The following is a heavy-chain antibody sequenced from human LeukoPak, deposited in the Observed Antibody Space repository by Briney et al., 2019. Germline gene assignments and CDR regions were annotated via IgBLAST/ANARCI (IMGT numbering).Heavy chain of an antibody. V-gene: IGHV1-18*04. Sequence: GASVKVSCKASGYTFTGYYMHWVRQAPGQGLEWMGWISAYNGNTNYAQKLQGRVTMTTDTSTSTAYMELRSLRSDDTAVYYCARTNSPPPLTWDYWGQGTLVTVSS. D-gene: IGHD1-14*01. J-gene: IGHJ4*02. CDR2: ISAYNGNT. CDR3: ARTNSPPPLTWDY. CDR1: GYTFTGYY.